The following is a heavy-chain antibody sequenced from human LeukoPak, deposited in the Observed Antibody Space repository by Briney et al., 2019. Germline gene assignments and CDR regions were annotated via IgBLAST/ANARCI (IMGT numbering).Heavy chain of an antibody. CDR1: GGSISSGGYY. D-gene: IGHD2-2*01. CDR2: IYYSGST. Sequence: PSETLSLTCTVSGGSISSGGYYWSWIRQHPGKGLEWIGYIYYSGSTYYNPSLKSRVTISVDTSKNQFSLKLSSVTAADTAVYYCARDRDYCSSTSCYPGWFDPWGQGTLVTVSS. CDR3: ARDRDYCSSTSCYPGWFDP. V-gene: IGHV4-31*03. J-gene: IGHJ5*02.